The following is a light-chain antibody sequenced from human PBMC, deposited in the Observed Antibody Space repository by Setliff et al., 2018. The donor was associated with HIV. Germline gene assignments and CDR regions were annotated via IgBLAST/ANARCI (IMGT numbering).Light chain of an antibody. CDR1: SSDVGTYNF. CDR2: DVS. CDR3: SSYTSSSTVV. Sequence: QSVLTQPPSASGSPGQSITISCTGTSSDVGTYNFVSWYQQHPGKGPKLMIYDVSNRPSGVSNRFSGSKSGNTASLTISGLQAEDEADYYCSSYTSSSTVVFGGGTKVTVL. J-gene: IGLJ2*01. V-gene: IGLV2-14*03.